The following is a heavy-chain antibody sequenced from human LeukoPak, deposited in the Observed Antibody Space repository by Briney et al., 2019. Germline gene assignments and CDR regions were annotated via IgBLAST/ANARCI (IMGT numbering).Heavy chain of an antibody. J-gene: IGHJ1*01. V-gene: IGHV1-69*05. CDR3: ASLPSRMYSSGWYQH. CDR2: IIPIFGTA. Sequence: SVKVSCKASRGTFSSYAISWVRQAPGQGLEWMGGIIPIFGTANYAQKFQGRVTITTDESTSTAYMELSSLRSEDTAVYYCASLPSRMYSSGWYQHWGQGTLVTVSS. D-gene: IGHD6-19*01. CDR1: RGTFSSYA.